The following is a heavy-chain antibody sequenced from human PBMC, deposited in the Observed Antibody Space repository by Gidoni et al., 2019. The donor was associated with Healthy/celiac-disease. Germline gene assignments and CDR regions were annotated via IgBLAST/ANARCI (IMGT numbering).Heavy chain of an antibody. V-gene: IGHV3-74*01. CDR2: NNSDGSST. CDR1: GFTFISYW. Sequence: EVQLVESGGGLVQPGVSLRLSCAVSGFTFISYWMHWVRQAPGKGLVWVSRNNSDGSSTSYADSVKGRFTISRDNAKNTLYLQMNSLRAEDTAVYYCAGSPYYYDSSGYYDAFDIWGQGTMVTVSS. J-gene: IGHJ3*02. CDR3: AGSPYYYDSSGYYDAFDI. D-gene: IGHD3-22*01.